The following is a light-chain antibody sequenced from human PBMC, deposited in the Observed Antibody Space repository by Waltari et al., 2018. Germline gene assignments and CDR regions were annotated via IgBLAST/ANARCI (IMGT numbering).Light chain of an antibody. CDR2: RNP. J-gene: IGLJ3*02. Sequence: QSVLTQPPSVSGAPGQRVTISCTGSSYNIGAGYDVHWYRQLPGTVPKLPIYRNPNRHAGVPDRFSGSKCGTTAYLASTGLHAEDAATYYCQSHYRILSGSVVFGGGTKLTVL. CDR1: SYNIGAGYD. CDR3: QSHYRILSGSVV. V-gene: IGLV1-40*01.